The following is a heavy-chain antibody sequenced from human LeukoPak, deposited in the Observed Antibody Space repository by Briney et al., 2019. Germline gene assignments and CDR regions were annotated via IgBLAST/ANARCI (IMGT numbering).Heavy chain of an antibody. CDR1: GYTFTGYY. CDR2: INPNSGGT. Sequence: ASVKVSCKASGYTFTGYYMHWVRQAPGQGLEWMGWINPNSGGTIYAQKFQGRVTMTRDTSISTAYMELSSLRSEDMAVYYCARGRYCSGGSCYLPKYYFDYWGQGTLVTVSS. J-gene: IGHJ4*02. V-gene: IGHV1-2*02. CDR3: ARGRYCSGGSCYLPKYYFDY. D-gene: IGHD2-15*01.